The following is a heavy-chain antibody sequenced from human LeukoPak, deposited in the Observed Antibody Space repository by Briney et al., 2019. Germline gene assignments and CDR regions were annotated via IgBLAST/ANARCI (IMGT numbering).Heavy chain of an antibody. CDR2: IYYSGST. J-gene: IGHJ6*02. Sequence: SETLSLTCTVSGGSISSSSYYWGWIRQPPGKGLEWIGTIYYSGSTYYNPSLKSRVTISVDTSKNQFSLKLSSVTAADTAVYYCARRFDWFYGMDVWGQGTTVTVSS. V-gene: IGHV4-39*01. CDR1: GGSISSSSYY. D-gene: IGHD3-9*01. CDR3: ARRFDWFYGMDV.